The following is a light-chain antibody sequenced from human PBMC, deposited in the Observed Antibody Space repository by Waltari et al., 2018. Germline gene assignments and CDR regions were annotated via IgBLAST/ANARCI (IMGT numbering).Light chain of an antibody. J-gene: IGKJ5*01. CDR2: GAS. Sequence: EIVMTQSPATLYVSPGERATLSCRASQIVSSNLAWYQQKPGQAPRLLIYGASTRATGIPARFSGSGSGTEFTLTISSLQSEDFAVYYCQQYNNWLSITFGQGTRLEIK. V-gene: IGKV3D-15*01. CDR1: QIVSSN. CDR3: QQYNNWLSIT.